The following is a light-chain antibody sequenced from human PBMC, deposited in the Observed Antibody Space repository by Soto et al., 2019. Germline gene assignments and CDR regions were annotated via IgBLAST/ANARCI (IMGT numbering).Light chain of an antibody. CDR2: KTS. CDR1: QSINSW. CDR3: QQYKSFSLT. Sequence: DIQMTQSPSTLSASVGDRVTITCRASQSINSWLAWYQQKPWKAPKLLIYKTSNLESGVPSRFSGSGSGTEFSLTISSLQPDDFVTYYCQQYKSFSLTFGGGTRVEVK. J-gene: IGKJ4*01. V-gene: IGKV1-5*03.